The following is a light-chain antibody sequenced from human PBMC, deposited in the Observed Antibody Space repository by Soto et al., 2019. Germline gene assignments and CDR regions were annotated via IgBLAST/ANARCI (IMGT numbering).Light chain of an antibody. J-gene: IGLJ2*01. CDR3: QSYDSSLSAPL. CDR2: EGS. V-gene: IGLV2-14*02. Sequence: QSVLTQPASVSGSPGQSITISCTGTSSDVGSYNLVSWYQQHPGKAPKLLIYEGSKRPSGVSNRFSGSKSGTSASLAITGLQAEDEADYYCQSYDSSLSAPLFGGGTKLTVL. CDR1: SSDVGSYNL.